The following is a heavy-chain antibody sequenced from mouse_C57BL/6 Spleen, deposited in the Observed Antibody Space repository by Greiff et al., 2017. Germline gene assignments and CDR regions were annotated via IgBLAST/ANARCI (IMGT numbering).Heavy chain of an antibody. Sequence: VKLQESGAELVKPGASVKLSCKASGYTFTEYTIHWVKQRSGQGLEWIGWFYPGSGSIKYNEKFKDKATLTADKSSSTVYMELSRLTSEDSAVYFCARHEDGYDGGGYFDYWGQGTTLTVSS. V-gene: IGHV1-62-2*01. J-gene: IGHJ2*01. D-gene: IGHD2-2*01. CDR2: FYPGSGSI. CDR3: ARHEDGYDGGGYFDY. CDR1: GYTFTEYT.